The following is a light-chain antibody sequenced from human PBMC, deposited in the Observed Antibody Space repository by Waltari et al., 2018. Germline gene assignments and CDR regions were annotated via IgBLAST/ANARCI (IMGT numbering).Light chain of an antibody. V-gene: IGKV3-15*01. CDR1: QSVRSN. J-gene: IGKJ4*01. CDR3: QQYNNWPL. Sequence: EIVMTQSPATLSVSPGERATLSCRASQSVRSNLAWYQQKPGQAPRPLIYGASTRATGIPARFGGSGSGTEFTLTISSMQSEDFAGYYCQQYNNWPLFGGGTKVEIK. CDR2: GAS.